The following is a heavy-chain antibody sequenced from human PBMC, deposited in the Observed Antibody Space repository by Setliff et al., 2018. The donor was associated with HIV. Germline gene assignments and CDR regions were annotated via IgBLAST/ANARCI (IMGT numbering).Heavy chain of an antibody. V-gene: IGHV1-69*05. D-gene: IGHD3-10*01. CDR3: ARGDYYGSGNYPPPYYFDY. Sequence: ASVKVSCKASGETFSSYVISWVRQAPGQGLEWMVGIIPIFGTPNYAQRFQGRVTISTDESTSTAYMDLSSLRSEDTAVYYCARGDYYGSGNYPPPYYFDYWGQGTLVTVSS. CDR2: IIPIFGTP. CDR1: GETFSSYV. J-gene: IGHJ4*02.